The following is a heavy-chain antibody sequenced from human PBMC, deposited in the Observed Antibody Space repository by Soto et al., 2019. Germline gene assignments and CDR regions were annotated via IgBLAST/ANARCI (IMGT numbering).Heavy chain of an antibody. CDR3: AYLPCSGGSCYWFSFSGMDV. V-gene: IGHV2-5*02. J-gene: IGHJ6*02. CDR1: GFSLSTSGVG. D-gene: IGHD2-15*01. Sequence: QITLKESGPTLVKPTQTLTLTCTFSGFSLSTSGVGVAWIRQPPGKALEWLALIYWDDDKRYRPSLESRLTIPKDTSKNQVVLTMTNMHPVATAPYYCAYLPCSGGSCYWFSFSGMDVWGQGTTVTVSS. CDR2: IYWDDDK.